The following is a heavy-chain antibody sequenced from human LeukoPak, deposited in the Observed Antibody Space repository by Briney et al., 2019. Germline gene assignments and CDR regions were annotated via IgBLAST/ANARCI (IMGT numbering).Heavy chain of an antibody. D-gene: IGHD2-8*02. CDR3: TGKCAGPPPGY. CDR1: GFSFSVSA. V-gene: IGHV3-73*01. Sequence: GGSLRLSCAASGFSFSVSAMHWVRQASGKGLEWVGQIRSKANNYATAYAASMKGRFIITRDDSKNTAYLQMNSLKTEDTAVYYCTGKCAGPPPGYWGEETLVSVSS. J-gene: IGHJ4*02. CDR2: IRSKANNYAT.